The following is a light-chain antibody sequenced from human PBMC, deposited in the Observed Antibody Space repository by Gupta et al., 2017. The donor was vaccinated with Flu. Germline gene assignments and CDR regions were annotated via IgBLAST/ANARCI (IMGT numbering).Light chain of an antibody. Sequence: DIVMTQSPDSLAVSLGERATINCKSGQSVLYSSNNQNYLAWYQQKTGQPPKLLIYWASTRESGVPDRFSGSGSGTDFTLTISSLQAEDVAVYYCQQYYSTPWTFGRGTKVEI. CDR1: QSVLYSSNNQNY. CDR2: WAS. V-gene: IGKV4-1*01. CDR3: QQYYSTPWT. J-gene: IGKJ1*01.